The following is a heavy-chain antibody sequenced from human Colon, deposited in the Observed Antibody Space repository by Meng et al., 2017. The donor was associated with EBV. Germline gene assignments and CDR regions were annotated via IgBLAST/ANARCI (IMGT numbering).Heavy chain of an antibody. CDR3: ARDGPLL. Sequence: LPLHESGPGLVGPSETLSLTCSVSGDSISGSGDYWGWVRQPPGKGLEWIGNIYYTGSTYYNPSLKSRVTISVDTSKNQFSLKVTSMTAADTAVYYCARDGPLLWGPGTLVTVSS. CDR1: GDSISGSGDY. V-gene: IGHV4-39*07. CDR2: IYYTGST. J-gene: IGHJ4*02.